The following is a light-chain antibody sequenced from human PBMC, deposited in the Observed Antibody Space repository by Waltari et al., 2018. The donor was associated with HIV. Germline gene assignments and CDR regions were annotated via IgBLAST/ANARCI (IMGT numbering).Light chain of an antibody. J-gene: IGLJ2*01. V-gene: IGLV2-23*02. CDR3: CSYAGGRVFVL. Sequence: QSALTQPASVSGSPGQSITISCTGTISDIGSYNLVSWYQQYPGRAPKPIIYEVSKRPSGVSERFSGSKSGKRVSRTVGGLKVEDEADYYCCSYAGGRVFVLFGGGTRLTV. CDR2: EVS. CDR1: ISDIGSYNL.